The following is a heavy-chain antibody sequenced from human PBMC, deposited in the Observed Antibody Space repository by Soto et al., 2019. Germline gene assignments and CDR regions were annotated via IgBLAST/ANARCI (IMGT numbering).Heavy chain of an antibody. J-gene: IGHJ4*02. D-gene: IGHD4-17*01. Sequence: QLQLQESGSGLVKPSQTLSLTCAVSGGSISSGGYSWSWIRQPPGKGLEWIGYIYHSGSTYYNPSRKSRVTISVDRSKNQFSLKLSSVTAADTAVYYCARLNYGDYEIIDYWGQGTLVTVSS. CDR3: ARLNYGDYEIIDY. CDR2: IYHSGST. CDR1: GGSISSGGYS. V-gene: IGHV4-30-2*01.